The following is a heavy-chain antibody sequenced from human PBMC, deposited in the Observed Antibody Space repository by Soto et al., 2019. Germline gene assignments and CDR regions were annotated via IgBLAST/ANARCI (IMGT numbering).Heavy chain of an antibody. Sequence: GGSLRLSCAASGFTFSDYYMSWIRQAPGKGLEWVSYISSSGSTIYYADSVKGRFTISRDNAKNSLYLQMNSLRAEDTAVYYCARVGYDYIWGSYRPPAYYYYMDVWGKGTTVTVSS. CDR2: ISSSGSTI. CDR1: GFTFSDYY. CDR3: ARVGYDYIWGSYRPPAYYYYMDV. D-gene: IGHD3-16*02. V-gene: IGHV3-11*01. J-gene: IGHJ6*03.